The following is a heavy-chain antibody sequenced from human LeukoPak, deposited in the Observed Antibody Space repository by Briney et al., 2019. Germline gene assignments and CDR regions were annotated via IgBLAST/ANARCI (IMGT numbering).Heavy chain of an antibody. V-gene: IGHV3-7*04. D-gene: IGHD3-10*01. CDR1: GFTFSADW. Sequence: GGSLRLSCAASGFTFSADWMSWVRQAQGSGLDWVANIKEDGSKIYYVESVKGRFTISRDNARNSLYLQMDSLRVEDTAVYYCARDFGSGNNWFDPWGQGTLVTVSS. CDR3: ARDFGSGNNWFDP. J-gene: IGHJ5*02. CDR2: IKEDGSKI.